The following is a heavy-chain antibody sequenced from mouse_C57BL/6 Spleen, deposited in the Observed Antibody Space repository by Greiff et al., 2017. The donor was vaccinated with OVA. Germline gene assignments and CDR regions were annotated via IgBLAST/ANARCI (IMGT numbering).Heavy chain of an antibody. Sequence: QVQLQQPGAELVQPGASVKVSCKASGYTFTSYWMHWVKQRPGQGLEWIGRIHPSASDTNSNQKFKGKATLTVDKSSSTAYMQLSSLTSEDSAVYDCAIDGYFDVWGTGTTVTVSS. V-gene: IGHV1-74*01. CDR1: GYTFTSYW. CDR3: AIDGYFDV. CDR2: IHPSASDT. J-gene: IGHJ1*03.